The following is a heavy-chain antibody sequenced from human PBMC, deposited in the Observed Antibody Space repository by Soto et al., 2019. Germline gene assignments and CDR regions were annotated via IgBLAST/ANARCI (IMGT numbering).Heavy chain of an antibody. Sequence: TLSLTCSVSGGSINNDYWTWIRQSAGKGLEWIGRINTSGRTTYNPSLKSRVTMSIDTSKNQFSLTLISVTAADTALYYCARLHLPALQGAFDIWGQGTMVTVSS. D-gene: IGHD2-2*01. CDR1: GGSINNDY. J-gene: IGHJ3*02. CDR3: ARLHLPALQGAFDI. CDR2: INTSGRT. V-gene: IGHV4-4*07.